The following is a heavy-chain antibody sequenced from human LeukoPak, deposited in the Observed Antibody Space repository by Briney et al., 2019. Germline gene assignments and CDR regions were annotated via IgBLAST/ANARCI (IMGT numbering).Heavy chain of an antibody. CDR3: ARDCDRSLLVWLGHSSGLENWFDP. J-gene: IGHJ5*02. CDR2: ISSSGSTI. CDR1: GFTFSSYE. Sequence: PGGSLRLSCAASGFTFSSYEMNWVRQAPGKGLEWVSYISSSGSTIYYADSVKGRFTISRDNAKNSLYLQMNSLRADDTAVYYCARDCDRSLLVWLGHSSGLENWFDPWGQGTLVTVSS. D-gene: IGHD3-22*01. V-gene: IGHV3-48*03.